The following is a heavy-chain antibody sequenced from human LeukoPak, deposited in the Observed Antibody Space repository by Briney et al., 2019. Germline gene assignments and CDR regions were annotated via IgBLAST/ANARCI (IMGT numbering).Heavy chain of an antibody. CDR1: GGSISSYY. Sequence: PSETLSLTCTVSGGSISSYYWGWIRQPPGKGLEWIGSIYYSGSTYYNPSLKSRVTISVDKSKNQFSLKLSSVTAADTAVYYCAKARGGGSGFDYWGQGTLVTVSS. V-gene: IGHV4-39*07. D-gene: IGHD2-15*01. CDR3: AKARGGGSGFDY. CDR2: IYYSGST. J-gene: IGHJ4*02.